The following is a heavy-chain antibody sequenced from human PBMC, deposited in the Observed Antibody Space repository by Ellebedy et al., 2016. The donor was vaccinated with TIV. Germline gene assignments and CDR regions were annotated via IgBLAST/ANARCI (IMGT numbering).Heavy chain of an antibody. V-gene: IGHV3-53*05. CDR3: AKDRYSSGFESGGFDL. CDR1: GFTVSSNY. Sequence: GESLKISXAASGFTVSSNYMSWVRQAPGKGLEWVSVIYSGGSTYYADSVKGRFTISRDNSKNTLYLQMNSLRAEDTAVYYCAKDRYSSGFESGGFDLWGRGTLVTVSS. CDR2: IYSGGST. D-gene: IGHD6-19*01. J-gene: IGHJ2*01.